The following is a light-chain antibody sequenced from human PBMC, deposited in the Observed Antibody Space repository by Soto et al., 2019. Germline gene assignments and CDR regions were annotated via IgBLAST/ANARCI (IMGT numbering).Light chain of an antibody. J-gene: IGKJ2*01. CDR1: QSVSSN. CDR2: GAS. CDR3: QQYNNWPFT. Sequence: EIVMTQSPATLSVSPGERATLSCRASQSVSSNLAWHQQKPGQAPRVLIYGASDRATGIPARFSGSGSGTEFTLTISSLQSEDFAVYYCQQYNNWPFTFGQGTKLEIK. V-gene: IGKV3-15*01.